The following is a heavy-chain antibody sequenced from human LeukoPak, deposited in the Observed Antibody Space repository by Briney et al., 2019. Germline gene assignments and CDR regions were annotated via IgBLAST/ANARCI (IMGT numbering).Heavy chain of an antibody. V-gene: IGHV4-34*01. CDR1: GGSFSGYY. CDR3: ARVYYDSSGYYYYYYGMDV. D-gene: IGHD3-22*01. Sequence: SETLSLTCAVYGGSFSGYYWSWIRQPPGKGLEWIGEINQSGSTNYNPSLKSRVTISVDTSKNQFSLKLSSVTAADTAVYYCARVYYDSSGYYYYYYGMDVWGQGTTVTVSS. CDR2: INQSGST. J-gene: IGHJ6*02.